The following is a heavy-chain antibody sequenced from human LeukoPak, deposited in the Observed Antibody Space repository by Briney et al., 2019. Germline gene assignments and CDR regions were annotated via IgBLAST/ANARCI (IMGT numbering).Heavy chain of an antibody. J-gene: IGHJ3*02. Sequence: ASVKVSCKASGYTFTCYYMHLVRQAPGQGLEWMGWINPNSGSTNYAQKFQGRVTMTRDTSISTAYMELSRLRSDDTAVYYCARDFFYDFWSGQSDAFDIWGQGTMVTVSS. CDR2: INPNSGST. V-gene: IGHV1-2*02. D-gene: IGHD3-3*01. CDR1: GYTFTCYY. CDR3: ARDFFYDFWSGQSDAFDI.